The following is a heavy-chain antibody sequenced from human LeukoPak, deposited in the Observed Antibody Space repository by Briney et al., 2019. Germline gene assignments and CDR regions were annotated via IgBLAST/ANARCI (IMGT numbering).Heavy chain of an antibody. J-gene: IGHJ4*02. V-gene: IGHV5-51*01. Sequence: GESLKISCKGSGNSFTTYWIGWVRQTPGKGLEWMGIIHPGDSDTRYSPSFQGQVTISADKSINTAYLQWSSLKASDTAMYYCARYTSGWPFDYWGQGTLVTVSS. CDR1: GNSFTTYW. CDR3: ARYTSGWPFDY. CDR2: IHPGDSDT. D-gene: IGHD6-19*01.